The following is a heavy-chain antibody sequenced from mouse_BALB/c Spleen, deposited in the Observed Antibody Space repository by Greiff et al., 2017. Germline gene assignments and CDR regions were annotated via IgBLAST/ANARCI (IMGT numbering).Heavy chain of an antibody. CDR1: GYSITSDYA. CDR3: ARGEFDY. CDR2: ISYSGST. V-gene: IGHV3-2*02. Sequence: DVKLQESGPGLVKPSQSLFLTCTVTGYSITSDYAWNWIRQFPGNKLEWMGYISYSGSTSYNPSLKSRISITRDTSKNQFFLQLNSVTTEDTATYYCARGEFDYWGQGTTLTVSS. J-gene: IGHJ2*01.